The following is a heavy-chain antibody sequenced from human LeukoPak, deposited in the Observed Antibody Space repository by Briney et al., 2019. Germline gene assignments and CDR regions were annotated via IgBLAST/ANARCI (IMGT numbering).Heavy chain of an antibody. Sequence: SETLSLTCTVSSGXISGYYCSWIRQPPGKGREWIGYIFYSGNTDYSPSLKSRLSISVDTSKNQFSLKLSSVTAADTAVYYCARHRPGYTYGPFDYWGQGTLVTVSS. J-gene: IGHJ4*02. CDR1: SGXISGYY. CDR3: ARHRPGYTYGPFDY. D-gene: IGHD5-18*01. V-gene: IGHV4-59*08. CDR2: IFYSGNT.